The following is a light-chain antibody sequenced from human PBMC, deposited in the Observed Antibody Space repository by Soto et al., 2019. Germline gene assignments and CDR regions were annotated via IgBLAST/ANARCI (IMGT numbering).Light chain of an antibody. CDR3: SSYTGSNTGV. CDR2: EVR. CDR1: SSDVGGYNY. J-gene: IGLJ3*02. Sequence: QSVLTQPASVSGSPGQSITISCTGTSSDVGGYNYVSWYQQHPGKAPKLMIYEVRNRPSGVSNRFSGSKSGNTASLTISGLQAEDEAAYYCSSYTGSNTGVFGGGTKLTVL. V-gene: IGLV2-14*01.